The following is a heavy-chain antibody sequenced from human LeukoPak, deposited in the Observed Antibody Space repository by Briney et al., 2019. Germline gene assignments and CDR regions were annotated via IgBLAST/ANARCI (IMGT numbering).Heavy chain of an antibody. Sequence: SETLSLTCTVSGGSISSDDYYWSWIRQPPGKGLEWIGYIYYSGSTYYNPSLKSRVTISVDTSKNQFSLKLSSVTAADTAVYYCARDFGGSYFDYWGQGTLVTVSS. CDR1: GGSISSDDYY. CDR2: IYYSGST. D-gene: IGHD3-3*01. CDR3: ARDFGGSYFDY. V-gene: IGHV4-30-4*08. J-gene: IGHJ4*02.